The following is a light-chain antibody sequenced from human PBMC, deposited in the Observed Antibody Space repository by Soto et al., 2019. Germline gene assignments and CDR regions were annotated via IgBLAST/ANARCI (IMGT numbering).Light chain of an antibody. V-gene: IGLV2-14*01. CDR2: DVS. J-gene: IGLJ2*01. CDR1: SSDVGGYNY. CDR3: SSYTSSSTLVV. Sequence: QSVLTQPASVSGSPGQSITISCTGTSSDVGGYNYVSWYQQHPGKAPKLMIYDVSNRPSGVSNRFSGSKSGNTASLTFSGLQAEDEADYYCSSYTSSSTLVVFGGGTQLTVL.